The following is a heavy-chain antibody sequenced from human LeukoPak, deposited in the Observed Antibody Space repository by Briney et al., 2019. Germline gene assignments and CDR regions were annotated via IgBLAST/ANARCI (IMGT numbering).Heavy chain of an antibody. CDR1: AGSISGYY. V-gene: IGHV4-4*07. CDR3: ARDVFFRAHNWFDP. J-gene: IGHJ5*02. Sequence: PSETLSLTCTVSAGSISGYYWSWIRQPPGKGLEWIGRIYNTGSANYNPSLKSRVTMSLDTSRNQISLKLTSVTAADTAVYYCARDVFFRAHNWFDPWGQGTLVTVSS. CDR2: IYNTGSA. D-gene: IGHD2/OR15-2a*01.